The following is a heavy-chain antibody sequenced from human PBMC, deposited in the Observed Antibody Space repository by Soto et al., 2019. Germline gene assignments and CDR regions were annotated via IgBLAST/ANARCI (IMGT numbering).Heavy chain of an antibody. Sequence: SQTLSLTCTVSGGSISSGGYYWSWIRQHPGKGLEWIGYIYYSGSTYYNPSLKSRVTISVDTSKNQFSLKLSSVTAADTAVYYCARGAAGRKHWFDPWGQGTLVTVSS. J-gene: IGHJ5*02. CDR3: ARGAAGRKHWFDP. CDR2: IYYSGST. CDR1: GGSISSGGYY. D-gene: IGHD6-13*01. V-gene: IGHV4-31*03.